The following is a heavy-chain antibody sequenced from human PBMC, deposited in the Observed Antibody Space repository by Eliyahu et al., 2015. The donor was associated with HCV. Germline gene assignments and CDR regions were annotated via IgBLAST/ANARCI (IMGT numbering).Heavy chain of an antibody. CDR3: ARQIKAYGQAAGTYYYGMDV. V-gene: IGHV1-69*02. Sequence: EVKKPGSSVKVSCKASGGTFSSYTISWVRQAPGQGLEWMGRIIPILGIANYAQKFQGRVTITADKSTSTAYMELSSLRSEDTAVYYCARQIKAYGQAAGTYYYGMDVWGQGTTVTVSS. CDR2: IIPILGIA. D-gene: IGHD6-13*01. J-gene: IGHJ6*02. CDR1: GGTFSSYT.